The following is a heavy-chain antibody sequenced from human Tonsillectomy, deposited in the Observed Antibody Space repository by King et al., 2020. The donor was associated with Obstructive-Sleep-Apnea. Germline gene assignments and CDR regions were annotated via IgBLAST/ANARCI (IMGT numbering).Heavy chain of an antibody. V-gene: IGHV4-39*07. CDR2: ISYSGST. J-gene: IGHJ4*02. D-gene: IGHD5-12*01. Sequence: LQLQESGPGLVKPSETLSLTCTVSGDSISSSTYYWGWIRQPPGKGLEWIGTISYSGSTYDNPSLKSRVTISVDMSKNQFSVKLSSVTAADTALYYCARGYSGYEYFDNWGQGTLVTVSS. CDR3: ARGYSGYEYFDN. CDR1: GDSISSSTYY.